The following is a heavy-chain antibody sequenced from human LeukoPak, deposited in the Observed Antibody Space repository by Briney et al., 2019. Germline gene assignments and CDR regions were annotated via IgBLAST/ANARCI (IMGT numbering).Heavy chain of an antibody. CDR3: VKDLRVGGDY. CDR2: ISTDGGST. V-gene: IGHV3-64D*06. J-gene: IGHJ4*02. D-gene: IGHD3-16*01. CDR1: GFTFSNYP. Sequence: GGSLRLSCSASGFTFSNYPMSWVRQAPGKGLEYVSAISTDGGSTYYADSVKGRFTISRDNSKNTLYLQMSSLRAEDTAVYYCVKDLRVGGDYWGQGTLGTVSS.